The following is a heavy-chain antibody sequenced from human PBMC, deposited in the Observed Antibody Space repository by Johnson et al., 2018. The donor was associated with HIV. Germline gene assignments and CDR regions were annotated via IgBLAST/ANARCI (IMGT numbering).Heavy chain of an antibody. CDR1: GFLVSSNY. J-gene: IGHJ3*02. CDR3: ARVMQADAFDI. CDR2: SWIGGST. Sequence: VTLVESGGGLIQPGGSLRLSCAASGFLVSSNYMSWVRQAPGKGLEWVSGVSWIGGSTGYADSVKGRFSISRDNVKNSLYLQMNSLRVEDTALYYCARVMQADAFDIWGQGTMVTVSS. D-gene: IGHD2-8*01. V-gene: IGHV3-53*01.